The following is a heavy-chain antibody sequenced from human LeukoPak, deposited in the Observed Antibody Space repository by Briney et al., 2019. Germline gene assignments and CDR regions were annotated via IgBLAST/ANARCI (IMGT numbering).Heavy chain of an antibody. V-gene: IGHV3-9*03. CDR3: AKDLYGGNSGVFDY. CDR2: ISWNSGSI. Sequence: GGSLRLSCAASGFTFDDYAMHWVRQAPGKGLEWVSGISWNSGSIVYADSVKGRFTISRDNAENSLYLQMNSLRAEDMALYYCAKDLYGGNSGVFDYWGQGTLVTVSS. J-gene: IGHJ4*02. D-gene: IGHD4-23*01. CDR1: GFTFDDYA.